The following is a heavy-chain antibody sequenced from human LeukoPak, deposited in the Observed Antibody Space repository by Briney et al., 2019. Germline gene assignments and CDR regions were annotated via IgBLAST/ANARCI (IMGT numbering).Heavy chain of an antibody. Sequence: GASVKVSCKASGYTFTGYYMHWVRQAPGQGLEWMGWINPNSGGTNYAQKFQGRVTMTRDTSISTAYMELSRLRSDDTAVYYCARDVRQWLVGYYFDYWGQGTLVTVSS. CDR3: ARDVRQWLVGYYFDY. V-gene: IGHV1-2*02. CDR1: GYTFTGYY. J-gene: IGHJ4*02. CDR2: INPNSGGT. D-gene: IGHD6-19*01.